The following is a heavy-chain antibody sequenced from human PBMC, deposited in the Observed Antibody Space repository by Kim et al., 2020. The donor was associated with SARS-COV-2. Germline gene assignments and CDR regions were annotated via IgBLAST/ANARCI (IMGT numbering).Heavy chain of an antibody. Sequence: ADAGRGRFTMSGENSKNTLYLQMNSLRAEDTAVYYCARDTRTSGRGFDYWGQGTLVTVSS. D-gene: IGHD3-10*01. V-gene: IGHV3-53*01. CDR3: ARDTRTSGRGFDY. J-gene: IGHJ4*02.